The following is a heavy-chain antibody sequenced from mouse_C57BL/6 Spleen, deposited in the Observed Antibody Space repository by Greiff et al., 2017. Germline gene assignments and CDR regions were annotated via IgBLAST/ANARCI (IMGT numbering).Heavy chain of an antibody. CDR2: INPRSGYP. Sequence: QVQLQQSGAELARPGASVKMSCKASGYTFTRYTMHWVKQRPGQGLEWIGYINPRSGYPKYNQKFKDKATLTADKSASPAVMQLGSLTSDDSAVYYCASSPHGSSGYAMDYGGQGTSVTVSS. J-gene: IGHJ4*01. D-gene: IGHD1-1*01. CDR1: GYTFTRYT. V-gene: IGHV1-4*01. CDR3: ASSPHGSSGYAMDY.